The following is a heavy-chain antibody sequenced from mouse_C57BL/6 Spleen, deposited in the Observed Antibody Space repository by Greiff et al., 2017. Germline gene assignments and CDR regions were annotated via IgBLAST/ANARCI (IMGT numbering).Heavy chain of an antibody. Sequence: KQSGAELVRPGSSVKLSCKASYFAFMASAMHWVKQRPGHGLEWIGSFTTYSDATAYSENFKGKATLTANTSSSTAYMELSSLTSEGSAGYYCARNCDVWGTGTTVTVSS. CDR1: YFAFMASA. CDR3: ARNCDV. V-gene: IGHV1-49*01. CDR2: FTTYSDAT. J-gene: IGHJ1*03.